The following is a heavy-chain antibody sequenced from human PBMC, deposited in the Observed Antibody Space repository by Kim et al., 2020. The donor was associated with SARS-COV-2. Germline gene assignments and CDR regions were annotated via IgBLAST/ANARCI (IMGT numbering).Heavy chain of an antibody. D-gene: IGHD4-17*01. V-gene: IGHV4-31*03. CDR3: ARGDYGLLYFDY. J-gene: IGHJ4*02. CDR1: GGSISSGGYY. CDR2: IFFSGGT. Sequence: SETLSLTCTVSGGSISSGGYYWTWIRQHPGKGLEWIGYIFFSGGTSYNPSLKSRVTISVDTSKNQFSLKLSSGTAADAAVYYCARGDYGLLYFDYWGQGTQVTVSS.